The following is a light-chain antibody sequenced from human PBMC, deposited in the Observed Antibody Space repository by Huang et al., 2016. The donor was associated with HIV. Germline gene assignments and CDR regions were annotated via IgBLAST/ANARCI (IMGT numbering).Light chain of an antibody. CDR2: DMS. CDR1: HSLGGN. J-gene: IGKJ4*01. Sequence: EIVLTQSPATLSLSPGESAALFCRASHSLGGNLAWYQQRPGQPPRLLIYDMSNRATGIPARFTGSGSGTDYTLTISSLEREDFAVYYCHQRSDWPLTFGGGTKVDIK. V-gene: IGKV3-11*01. CDR3: HQRSDWPLT.